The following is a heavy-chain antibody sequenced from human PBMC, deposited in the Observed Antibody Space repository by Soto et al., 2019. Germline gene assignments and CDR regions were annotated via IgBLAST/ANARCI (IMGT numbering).Heavy chain of an antibody. CDR1: GFTFSSYA. Sequence: GGSLRLSCAASGFTFSSYAMSWVRQAPGKGLEWVSAISGSGGSTYYADSVKGRFTISRDNSKNTLYLQMNSLRAEDTAVYYCAKDSKQLVRGPPGYWGQGTLVTVSS. CDR2: ISGSGGST. CDR3: AKDSKQLVRGPPGY. V-gene: IGHV3-23*01. D-gene: IGHD6-13*01. J-gene: IGHJ4*02.